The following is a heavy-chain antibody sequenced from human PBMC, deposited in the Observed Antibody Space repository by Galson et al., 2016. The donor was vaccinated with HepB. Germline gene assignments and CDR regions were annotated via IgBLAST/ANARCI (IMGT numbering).Heavy chain of an antibody. V-gene: IGHV3-23*01. CDR1: GFRFTNYA. D-gene: IGHD6-19*01. Sequence: SLRLSCAASGFRFTNYAMSWVRQAPGKGLEWVSTISGSGGNTYYADSVKGRFTISRDNSKNTLWLQLNSLRAEDTALYYCAREGIFGSGWFYLDSWGQGTLVTVSS. J-gene: IGHJ4*02. CDR3: AREGIFGSGWFYLDS. CDR2: ISGSGGNT.